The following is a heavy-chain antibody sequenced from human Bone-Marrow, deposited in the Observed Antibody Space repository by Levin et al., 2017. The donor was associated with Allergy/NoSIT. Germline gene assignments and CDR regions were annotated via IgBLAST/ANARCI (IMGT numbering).Heavy chain of an antibody. V-gene: IGHV4-34*01. J-gene: IGHJ4*02. CDR3: ARIAAAGPRNV. D-gene: IGHD6-13*01. CDR2: INHSGST. CDR1: GGSFSGYY. Sequence: SETLSLTCAVYGGSFSGYYWSWIRQPPGKGLEWIGEINHSGSTNYNPSLKSRVTISVDTSKNQFSLKLSSVTAADTAVYYCARIAAAGPRNVWGQGTLVTVSS.